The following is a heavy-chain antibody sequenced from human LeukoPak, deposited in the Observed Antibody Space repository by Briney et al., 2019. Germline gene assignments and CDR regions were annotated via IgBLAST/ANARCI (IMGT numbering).Heavy chain of an antibody. CDR3: ARGHSSGWYYFDY. V-gene: IGHV3-33*01. CDR2: IWYDGSQK. J-gene: IGHJ4*02. CDR1: GFTFRNYG. D-gene: IGHD6-19*01. Sequence: GGSLRLSCVGSGFTFRNYGMHWVRQAPGKGLEWVAVIWYDGSQKYYADFVKGRFTISRDNSKNTLYLQMNNLRAEDTAVYYCARGHSSGWYYFDYWGQGTLVTVSS.